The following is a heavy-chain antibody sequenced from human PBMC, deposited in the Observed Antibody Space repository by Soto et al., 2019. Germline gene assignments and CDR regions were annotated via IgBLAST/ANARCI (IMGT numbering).Heavy chain of an antibody. J-gene: IGHJ4*02. CDR2: LSGNSDTT. CDR3: AKDLFGSSDFFDH. Sequence: LRLSCAASGFTFSNYAMTWVRQAPGKGLEWVAALSGNSDTTYYADSVKGRFTISRDNSKNTLYLQMNSLRADDTALYYCAKDLFGSSDFFDHWGQGTLVTVSS. CDR1: GFTFSNYA. V-gene: IGHV3-23*01. D-gene: IGHD6-6*01.